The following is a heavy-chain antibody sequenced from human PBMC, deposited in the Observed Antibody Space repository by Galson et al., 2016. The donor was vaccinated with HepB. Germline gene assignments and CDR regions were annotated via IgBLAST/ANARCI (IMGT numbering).Heavy chain of an antibody. CDR2: SYWDDTK. J-gene: IGHJ4*02. V-gene: IGHV2-5*02. CDR1: GFSLSATAVG. Sequence: PALVKPTQTLTLTCTFSGFSLSATAVGVDWIRQPPGKAPEWLALSYWDDTKLYSPSLQSRLTITKDTSKNQVVLTLTNVGTVDTATYYCAHTAGWLPDHWGQGTQVTISS. D-gene: IGHD5-24*01. CDR3: AHTAGWLPDH.